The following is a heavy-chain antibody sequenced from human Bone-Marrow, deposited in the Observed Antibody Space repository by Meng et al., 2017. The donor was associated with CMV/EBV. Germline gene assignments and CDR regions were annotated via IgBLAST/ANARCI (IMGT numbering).Heavy chain of an antibody. CDR2: ISVYNGNT. J-gene: IGHJ4*02. CDR1: GYTFTNYG. CDR3: AREPSGIAVAGPDY. V-gene: IGHV1-18*01. D-gene: IGHD6-19*01. Sequence: ASVKVSCKASGYTFTNYGISWVRQAPGQGLEWMGWISVYNGNTNYAQKLQGRVTMTTDTSTSTAYMELRSLRSDDTAVYYCAREPSGIAVAGPDYWGQGTLVAVSS.